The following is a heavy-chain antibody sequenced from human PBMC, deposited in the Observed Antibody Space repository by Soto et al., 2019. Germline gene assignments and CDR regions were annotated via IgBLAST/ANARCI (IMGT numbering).Heavy chain of an antibody. D-gene: IGHD3-22*01. V-gene: IGHV1-69*08. J-gene: IGHJ4*02. CDR2: IIPILGIA. CDR3: ARDTYLGVVVGHFDY. Sequence: QVQLVQSGAEVKKPGSSVKVSCKASGGTFSSYTISWVRQAPGQGLEWMGRIIPILGIANYAQKFQARVTIPADKSTTTAYMELGSLRSEDTAMYYCARDTYLGVVVGHFDYWGQGTLVTVSS. CDR1: GGTFSSYT.